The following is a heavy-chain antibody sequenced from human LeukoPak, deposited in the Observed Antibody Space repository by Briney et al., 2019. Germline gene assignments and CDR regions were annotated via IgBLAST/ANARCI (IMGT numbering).Heavy chain of an antibody. CDR2: IHHSGTA. V-gene: IGHV4-30-2*01. J-gene: IGHJ5*02. CDR3: ARDRWDREYCSSTSCYSWFDP. CDR1: GVSIKYAGYY. D-gene: IGHD2-2*01. Sequence: SETLSLTCAVSGVSIKYAGYYWAWIRQPPGKGLEWIGYIHHSGTADYNPSLSSRVTMSVDTSKNQFSLKLSSVTAADTAVYYCARDRWDREYCSSTSCYSWFDPWGQGTLVTVSS.